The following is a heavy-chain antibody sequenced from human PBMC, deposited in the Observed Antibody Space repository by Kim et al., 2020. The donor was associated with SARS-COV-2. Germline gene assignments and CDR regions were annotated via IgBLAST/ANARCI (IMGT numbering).Heavy chain of an antibody. V-gene: IGHV4-34*01. D-gene: IGHD5-12*01. Sequence: SETLSLTCAVYGASFSGYYWSWIRQPPGKGLEWIGEINHSGSTNYNPSLKSRVTISVDTSKNQFSLKLSSVTAADTAVYYCARESGYVKGWFDPWGQGTLVTVSS. J-gene: IGHJ5*02. CDR2: INHSGST. CDR1: GASFSGYY. CDR3: ARESGYVKGWFDP.